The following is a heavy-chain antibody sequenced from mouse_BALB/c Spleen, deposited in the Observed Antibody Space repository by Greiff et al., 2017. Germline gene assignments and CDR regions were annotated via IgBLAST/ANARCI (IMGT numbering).Heavy chain of an antibody. Sequence: EVQLQQSGTVLARPGASVKMSCKASGYTFTSYWMHWVKQRPGQGLEWIGAIYPGNSDTSYNQKFKGKATLTADKSSSTAYMQLSSLTSDDSAVYFCARELYGSYAMDYWGQGTSVTVSS. CDR3: ARELYGSYAMDY. CDR1: GYTFTSYW. V-gene: IGHV1-5*01. CDR2: IYPGNSDT. J-gene: IGHJ4*01. D-gene: IGHD1-1*02.